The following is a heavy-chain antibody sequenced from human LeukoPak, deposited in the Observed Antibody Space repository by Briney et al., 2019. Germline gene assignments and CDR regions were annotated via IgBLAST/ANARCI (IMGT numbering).Heavy chain of an antibody. Sequence: GGSLRLSCAASGFTFDDYGMSWVRHAPGKGLGWVSGINWNGGSTGYADSVKGRFTISRDNAKNTLYLQMNSLRAEDTAVYYCAREGRTGYSSSWPHAFDIWGQGTMVTVSS. CDR2: INWNGGST. CDR1: GFTFDDYG. J-gene: IGHJ3*02. V-gene: IGHV3-20*04. D-gene: IGHD6-13*01. CDR3: AREGRTGYSSSWPHAFDI.